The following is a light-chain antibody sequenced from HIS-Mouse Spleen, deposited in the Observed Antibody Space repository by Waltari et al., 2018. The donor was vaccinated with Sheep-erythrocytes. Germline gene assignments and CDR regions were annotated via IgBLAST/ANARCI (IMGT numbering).Light chain of an antibody. J-gene: IGLJ1*01. Sequence: QSALTQPRSVSGSPGQSVTISCPGTSSDVGGYNSVSWYQQHPVKAPKLMIYAVSKRPSGVPDRFSGSKSGNTASLTISGLQAEDEADYYCCSYAGSYNHVFATGTKVTVL. CDR3: CSYAGSYNHV. V-gene: IGLV2-11*01. CDR1: SSDVGGYNS. CDR2: AVS.